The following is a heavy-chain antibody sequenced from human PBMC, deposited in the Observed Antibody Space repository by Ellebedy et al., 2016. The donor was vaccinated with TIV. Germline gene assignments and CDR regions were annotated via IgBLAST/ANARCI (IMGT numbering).Heavy chain of an antibody. V-gene: IGHV4-4*02. J-gene: IGHJ4*02. D-gene: IGHD1-26*01. Sequence: SETLSLXXAVSGGSISSSNWWSCVRHPPGKGLEWIGEIYHSGSTNYNPSLKSRVTISVDTSKNQFSLKLSSVTAADTAVYYCARGVGPRGGFDYWGQGTLVTVSS. CDR3: ARGVGPRGGFDY. CDR1: GGSISSSNW. CDR2: IYHSGST.